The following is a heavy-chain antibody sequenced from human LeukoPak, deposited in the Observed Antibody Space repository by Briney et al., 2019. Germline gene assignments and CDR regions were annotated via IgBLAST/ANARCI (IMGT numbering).Heavy chain of an antibody. J-gene: IGHJ4*02. D-gene: IGHD2-21*02. CDR1: GNTFTGHY. CDR2: INPNSGGT. Sequence: ASVKVSCKASGNTFTGHYMHWVRQAPGQGLGWMGWINPNSGGTNYGQKFQGRVTMTRDTSISTDYMELSRLRSDDTAVYYCARGSYCGNNCYYYFDYWGQGTLVTVSS. V-gene: IGHV1-2*02. CDR3: ARGSYCGNNCYYYFDY.